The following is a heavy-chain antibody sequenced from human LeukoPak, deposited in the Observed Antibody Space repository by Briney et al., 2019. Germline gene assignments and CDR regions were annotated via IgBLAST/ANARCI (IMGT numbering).Heavy chain of an antibody. V-gene: IGHV3-30*04. CDR3: AKKVAGGSATYGMDV. J-gene: IGHJ6*02. D-gene: IGHD6-19*01. CDR2: ISDDGSTK. Sequence: GGSLRLSCAASGFTFSVYTMHWVRQAPGKGLEWVAVISDDGSTKHCADSVKGRFTISRDNSKNTLYLQMNSLRAEDTAVYYCAKKVAGGSATYGMDVWGQGTTVTVSS. CDR1: GFTFSVYT.